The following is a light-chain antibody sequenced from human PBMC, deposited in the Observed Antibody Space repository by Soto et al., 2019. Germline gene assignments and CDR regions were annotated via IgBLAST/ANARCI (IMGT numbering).Light chain of an antibody. CDR3: QQYGSAPWT. J-gene: IGKJ1*01. CDR1: QSVGSSH. Sequence: EIVLTHSPGTLSLSPGERATLSCRASQSVGSSHLAWYQQKPGQAPRLLIYGASSRATGIPDRFSGSGSGTDFTLTISRLEPEDFAVYYCQQYGSAPWTFGQGTKVDI. CDR2: GAS. V-gene: IGKV3-20*01.